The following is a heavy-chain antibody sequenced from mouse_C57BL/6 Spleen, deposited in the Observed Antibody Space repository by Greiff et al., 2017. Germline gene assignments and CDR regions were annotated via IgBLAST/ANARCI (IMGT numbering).Heavy chain of an antibody. D-gene: IGHD2-5*01. CDR3: ARGPYSNWGY. CDR1: GYTFTSYW. V-gene: IGHV1-50*01. J-gene: IGHJ2*01. Sequence: VQLQQPGAELVKPGASVKLSCKASGYTFTSYWMQWVKQRPGQGLEWIGEIDPSDSYTNYNQKFKGKATLTVDTSSSTAYMQLSSLTSEDSAVYYCARGPYSNWGYWGQGTTLTVSS. CDR2: IDPSDSYT.